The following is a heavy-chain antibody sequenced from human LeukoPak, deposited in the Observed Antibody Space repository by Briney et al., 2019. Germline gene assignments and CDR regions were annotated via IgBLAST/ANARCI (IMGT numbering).Heavy chain of an antibody. CDR2: ISAYNGNT. CDR3: ARDVGNSKRSYYYYGMDV. V-gene: IGHV1-18*01. J-gene: IGHJ6*02. Sequence: ASVKVSCKASGYTFTSYDISWVRQAPGQGLEWMGWISAYNGNTNYAQNFQGRVTMTTDTSTSTAYMELRSLRSDDTAVYYCARDVGNSKRSYYYYGMDVWGQGTTVTVSS. CDR1: GYTFTSYD. D-gene: IGHD1-1*01.